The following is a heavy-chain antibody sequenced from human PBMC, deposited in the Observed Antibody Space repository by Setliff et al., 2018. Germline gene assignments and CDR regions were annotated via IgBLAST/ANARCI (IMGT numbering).Heavy chain of an antibody. D-gene: IGHD1-26*01. V-gene: IGHV5-51*01. CDR1: GYSFTNYW. J-gene: IGHJ3*02. CDR3: ARVGPLTDDAFDI. CDR2: IYPGDSDT. Sequence: GESLKISCKGSGYSFTNYWIGWVRQMPGKGLEWMGIIYPGDSDTRYSPSFQGHISISADKSITTAYLQWSSLKASDTAMYYCARVGPLTDDAFDIWGQGTMVTVSS.